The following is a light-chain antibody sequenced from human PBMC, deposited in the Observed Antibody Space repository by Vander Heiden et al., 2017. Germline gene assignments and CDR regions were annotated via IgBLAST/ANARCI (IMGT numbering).Light chain of an antibody. V-gene: IGKV1-33*01. CDR2: DAS. Sequence: DIQMPHSPSSLSASVGDRVTITCQARQDISNYLNWYQQKPGKAPKLLIYDASKWETGAPSRFSGSASGTDFTFTSSSLHPEDLATYCCQQNDSLPDTFGGGTKVEIK. J-gene: IGKJ4*01. CDR3: QQNDSLPDT. CDR1: QDISNY.